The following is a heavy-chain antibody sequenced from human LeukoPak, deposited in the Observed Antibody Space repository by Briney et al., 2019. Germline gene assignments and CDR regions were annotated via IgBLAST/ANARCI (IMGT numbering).Heavy chain of an antibody. CDR3: ARGLSVYARTLYYFDS. Sequence: GGSLRLSCAASGFTFSSYEMNWVRQAPGKGLEWVSYISTSGRTIYYADSVKGRFTISRDNAQNSLYLQMNSLRAEDTAVYYCARGLSVYARTLYYFDSRGQGTLVTVSS. V-gene: IGHV3-48*03. CDR1: GFTFSSYE. J-gene: IGHJ4*02. D-gene: IGHD2-8*01. CDR2: ISTSGRTI.